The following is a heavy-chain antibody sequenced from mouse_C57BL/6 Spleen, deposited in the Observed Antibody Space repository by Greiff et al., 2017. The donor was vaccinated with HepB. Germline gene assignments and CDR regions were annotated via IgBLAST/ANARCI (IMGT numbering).Heavy chain of an antibody. D-gene: IGHD1-1*01. CDR2: ILPSIGRT. Sequence: QVQLQQSGSELRSPGSSVKLSCKDFDSEVFPIAYMSWVRQKPGHGFEWIGGILPSIGRTIYGEKFEDKATLDADTLSNTAYLELNSLTSEDSAIYYCARDNYGSSRPFDYWGQGTTLTVSS. CDR3: ARDNYGSSRPFDY. V-gene: IGHV15-2*01. J-gene: IGHJ2*01. CDR1: DSEVFPIAY.